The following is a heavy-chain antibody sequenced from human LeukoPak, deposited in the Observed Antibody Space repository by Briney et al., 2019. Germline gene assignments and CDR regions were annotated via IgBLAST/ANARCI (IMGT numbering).Heavy chain of an antibody. CDR1: GGTFSSYA. V-gene: IGHV1-69*05. J-gene: IGHJ4*02. Sequence: SVKVSCKASGGTFSSYAISWVRQAPGQGLEWMGGIIPIFGTANYAQKFQGRVTITTDESTSTAYMELSSLRSEDTAVYYCARDSGKNDFWSGYYGGFDYWGQGTLVTVSS. D-gene: IGHD3-3*01. CDR2: IIPIFGTA. CDR3: ARDSGKNDFWSGYYGGFDY.